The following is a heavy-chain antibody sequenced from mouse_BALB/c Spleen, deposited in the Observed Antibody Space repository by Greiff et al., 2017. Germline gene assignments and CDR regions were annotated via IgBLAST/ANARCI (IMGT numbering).Heavy chain of an antibody. J-gene: IGHJ3*01. CDR1: GFTFSSYG. D-gene: IGHD2-4*01. V-gene: IGHV5-6-3*01. CDR3: AIYDYGWFAY. CDR2: INSNGGST. Sequence: EVMLVESGGGLVQPGGSLKLSCAASGFTFSSYGMSWVRQTPDKRLELVATINSNGGSTYYPDSVKGRFTISRDNAKNTLYLQMSSLKSEDTAMYYCAIYDYGWFAYWGQGTLVTVSA.